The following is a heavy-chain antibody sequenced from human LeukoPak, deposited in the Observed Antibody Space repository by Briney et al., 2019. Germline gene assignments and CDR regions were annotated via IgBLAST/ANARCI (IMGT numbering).Heavy chain of an antibody. Sequence: GASVKVSCKASGGTFSSYAISWVRQAPGQGLEWMGGIIPIFGTANYAQKFQGRVTITADKSTSTAYMELSSLRSEDTAVYYCVRDGDYGDYVGNWFDPWGQGTLVTVSS. CDR1: GGTFSSYA. J-gene: IGHJ5*02. CDR2: IIPIFGTA. CDR3: VRDGDYGDYVGNWFDP. D-gene: IGHD4-17*01. V-gene: IGHV1-69*06.